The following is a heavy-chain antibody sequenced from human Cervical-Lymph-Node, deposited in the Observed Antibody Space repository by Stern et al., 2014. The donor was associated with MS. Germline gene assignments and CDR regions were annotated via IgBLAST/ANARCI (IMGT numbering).Heavy chain of an antibody. CDR2: IYYGGHT. D-gene: IGHD5-24*01. V-gene: IGHV4-31*03. Sequence: QVQLVESGPGLVKPSQTLSLTCSVSGRPIDNDGYYWTWIRQRPGKGLEWIGYIYYGGHTSYNPSLGGRLTISLDTSKNQFSLKLSSVTAADTAVYYCARGDEMSTAKWDHWGQGTLVTVSS. CDR1: GRPIDNDGYY. J-gene: IGHJ4*02. CDR3: ARGDEMSTAKWDH.